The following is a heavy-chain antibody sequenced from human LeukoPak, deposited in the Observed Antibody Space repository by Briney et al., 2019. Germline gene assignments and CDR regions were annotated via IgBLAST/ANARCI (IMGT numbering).Heavy chain of an antibody. CDR1: GGSFSSYY. CDR2: IYYSGST. V-gene: IGHV4-39*01. D-gene: IGHD3-9*01. Sequence: PSETLSPTCAVYGGSFSSYYWGWIRQPPGKGLEWIGSIYYSGSTYYNPSLKSRVTISVDTSKNQFSLKLSSVTAADTAVYYCARHARYFDWFFDYWGQGTLVTVSS. J-gene: IGHJ4*02. CDR3: ARHARYFDWFFDY.